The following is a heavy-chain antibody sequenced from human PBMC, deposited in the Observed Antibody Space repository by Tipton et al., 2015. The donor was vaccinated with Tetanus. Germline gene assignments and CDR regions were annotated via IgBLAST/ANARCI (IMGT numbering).Heavy chain of an antibody. J-gene: IGHJ6*02. CDR1: GYNFATFW. CDR2: IYPADSDI. V-gene: IGHV5-51*01. CDR3: ARHSGGSEIGYYDDMDV. D-gene: IGHD3-10*01. Sequence: QSGAEVKKPGESLTISCKASGYNFATFWIGWVRQKPGKGLEWMGVIYPADSDIRNSPSFQGQVTMSVDKSTSTAYLQWRSLKASDSARYYCARHSGGSEIGYYDDMDVWGQGTTVTVSS.